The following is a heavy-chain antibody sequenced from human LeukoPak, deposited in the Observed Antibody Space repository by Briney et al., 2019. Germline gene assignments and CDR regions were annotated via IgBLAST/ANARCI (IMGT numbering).Heavy chain of an antibody. CDR1: GGSISSYY. CDR2: IYYSGST. D-gene: IGHD3-9*01. Sequence: SETLSLTCTVSGGSISSYYRSWIRQPPGKGLEWIGYIYYSGSTNYNPSLKSRVTMSVDTSKNQFSLKLSSVTAADTAVYYCARGLGCDYWGQGTLVTVSS. CDR3: ARGLGCDY. V-gene: IGHV4-59*01. J-gene: IGHJ4*02.